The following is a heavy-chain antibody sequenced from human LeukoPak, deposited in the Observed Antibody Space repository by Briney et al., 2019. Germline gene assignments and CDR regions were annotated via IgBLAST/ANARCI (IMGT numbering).Heavy chain of an antibody. V-gene: IGHV4-30-4*08. D-gene: IGHD1-26*01. J-gene: IGHJ1*01. Sequence: SETLSLTCTVSGGSISSGDYYWSWIRQPPGKGLEWIGHIYYSGSTYYNPSLKSRVTISVDTSKNQFSLKLRSVTAADTAVYYCASHSGSYSYFQHWGQGTLVTVSS. CDR2: IYYSGST. CDR3: ASHSGSYSYFQH. CDR1: GGSISSGDYY.